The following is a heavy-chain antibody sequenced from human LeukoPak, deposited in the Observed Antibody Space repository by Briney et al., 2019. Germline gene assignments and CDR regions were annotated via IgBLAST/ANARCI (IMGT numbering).Heavy chain of an antibody. CDR3: ARELQSRSGWYAHFDY. CDR1: GGSINSYY. Sequence: SETLSLTCTVSGGSINSYYWSWIRQPPGKGLEWIGYIYYSGSTNYNPSLKSRVTISVDTSKNQFSLKLSSVTAADTAVYYCARELQSRSGWYAHFDYWGQGTLVTVSS. D-gene: IGHD6-19*01. J-gene: IGHJ4*02. CDR2: IYYSGST. V-gene: IGHV4-59*01.